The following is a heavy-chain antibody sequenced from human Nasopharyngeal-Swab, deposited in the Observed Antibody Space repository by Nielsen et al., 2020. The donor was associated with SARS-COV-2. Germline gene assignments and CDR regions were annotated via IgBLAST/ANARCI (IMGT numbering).Heavy chain of an antibody. CDR3: AVGATGYYYMDV. CDR2: IIPIFGTA. V-gene: IGHV1-69*13. J-gene: IGHJ6*03. D-gene: IGHD1-26*01. CDR1: GGTFSSYA. Sequence: SVKVSCKASGGTFSSYAISWVRQAPGQGLEWMGGIIPIFGTANYAQKFQGRVTITADESTGTAYMELSSLRSEDTAVHYCAVGATGYYYMDVWGKGTTVTVSS.